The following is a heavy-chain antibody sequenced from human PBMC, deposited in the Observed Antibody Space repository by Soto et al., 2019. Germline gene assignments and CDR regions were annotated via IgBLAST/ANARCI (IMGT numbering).Heavy chain of an antibody. CDR1: GYTFTGYY. J-gene: IGHJ2*01. CDR2: INPNSGST. V-gene: IGHV1-2*04. CDR3: ARGYCSGGSCYRGNWYFDL. Sequence: QVQLVQSGAEVKKPGASVKVSCKASGYTFTGYYMHWVRQAPGQGLEWMGWINPNSGSTNYAQKFQGWVTMTRDTSISTAYMELSRLRSDDTAVYYCARGYCSGGSCYRGNWYFDLWGRGTLVTVSS. D-gene: IGHD2-15*01.